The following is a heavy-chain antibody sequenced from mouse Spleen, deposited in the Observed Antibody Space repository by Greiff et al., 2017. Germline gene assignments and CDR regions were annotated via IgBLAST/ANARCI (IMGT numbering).Heavy chain of an antibody. CDR2: ISYSGST. Sequence: EVQLQQSGPGLVKPSQSLSLTCTVTGYSITSDYAWNWIRQFPGNKLEWMGYISYSGSTSYNPSLKSRISITRDTSKNQFFLQLNSVTTEDTATYYCARSSGYVGFAYWGQGTLVTVSA. J-gene: IGHJ3*01. V-gene: IGHV3-2*02. D-gene: IGHD3-1*01. CDR1: GYSITSDYA. CDR3: ARSSGYVGFAY.